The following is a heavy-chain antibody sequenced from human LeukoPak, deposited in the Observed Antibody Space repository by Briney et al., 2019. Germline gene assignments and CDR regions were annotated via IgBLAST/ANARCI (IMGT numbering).Heavy chain of an antibody. CDR3: AREGHSSGSYGRVYYYYYMDV. D-gene: IGHD3-10*01. J-gene: IGHJ6*03. CDR2: IYHSGST. Sequence: KASETLSLTCAVSGGSISSSNWWSWVRQPPGKGLEWIGEIYHSGSTNYNPSLKSRVTISVDKSKNQFSLKLSSVTAADTAVYYCAREGHSSGSYGRVYYYYYMDVWGKGTTVTISS. CDR1: GGSISSSNW. V-gene: IGHV4-4*02.